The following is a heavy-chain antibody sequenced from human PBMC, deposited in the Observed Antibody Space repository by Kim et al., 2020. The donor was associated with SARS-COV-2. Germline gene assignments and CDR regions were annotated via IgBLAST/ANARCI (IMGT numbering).Heavy chain of an antibody. J-gene: IGHJ6*02. CDR3: AREDYYDSSGYPYYYGMDV. CDR2: INPSGGST. Sequence: ASVKVSCKASGYTFTSYYMHWVRQAPGQGLEWMGIINPSGGSTSYAQKFQGRVTMTRDTSTSTVYMELSSLRSEDTAVYYCAREDYYDSSGYPYYYGMDVWGHGTTVTVSS. V-gene: IGHV1-46*01. CDR1: GYTFTSYY. D-gene: IGHD3-22*01.